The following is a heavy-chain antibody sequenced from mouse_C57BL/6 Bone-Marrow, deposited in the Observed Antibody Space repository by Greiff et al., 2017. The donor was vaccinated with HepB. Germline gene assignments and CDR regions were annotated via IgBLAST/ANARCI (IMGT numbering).Heavy chain of an antibody. CDR3: ARGGWAYWYFDV. CDR2: IDPSDSYT. CDR1: GYTFTSYW. Sequence: VQLQQPGAELVKPGASVKLSCKASGYTFTSYWMQWVNQRPGQGLEWIGEIDPSDSYTNYNQKFKGKATLTVDTSSSTAYMQLSSLTSEDSAVYYCARGGWAYWYFDVWGTGTTVTVSS. J-gene: IGHJ1*03. V-gene: IGHV1-50*01. D-gene: IGHD2-3*01.